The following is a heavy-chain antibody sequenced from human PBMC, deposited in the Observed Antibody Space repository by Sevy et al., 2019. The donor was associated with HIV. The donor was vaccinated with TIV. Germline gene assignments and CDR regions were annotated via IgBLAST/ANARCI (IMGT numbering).Heavy chain of an antibody. CDR2: ISGSGGST. CDR3: ASDGNYDILTGPYKGGFDY. Sequence: GGYLRLSCAASGFTFSSYAMSWVRQAPGKGLEWVSAISGSGGSTYYADSVKARFTISRDNSKNTLYLQMNSLRAEDTAVYYCASDGNYDILTGPYKGGFDYWGQGTLVTVSS. D-gene: IGHD3-9*01. CDR1: GFTFSSYA. J-gene: IGHJ4*02. V-gene: IGHV3-23*01.